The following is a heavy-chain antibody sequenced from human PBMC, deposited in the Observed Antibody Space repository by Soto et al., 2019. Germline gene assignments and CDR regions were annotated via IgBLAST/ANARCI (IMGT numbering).Heavy chain of an antibody. J-gene: IGHJ2*01. CDR2: ISGRGGST. V-gene: IGHV3-23*01. CDR1: GFIFSNYA. D-gene: IGHD2-21*01. CDR3: ARRAGGAVVWYYDL. Sequence: EEQLLESGGGVVQRGGSLRLSCAASGFIFSNYAMTWVRQAPGKGLEWVSRISGRGGSTYYVDSVKGRLTMSRDNSKNTLYLQMNSLSAEDTAIYYCARRAGGAVVWYYDLWGRGTLVTV.